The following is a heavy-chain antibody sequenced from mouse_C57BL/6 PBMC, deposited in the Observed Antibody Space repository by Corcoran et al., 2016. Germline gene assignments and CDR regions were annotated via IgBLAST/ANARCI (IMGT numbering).Heavy chain of an antibody. CDR1: GYAFSSYW. V-gene: IGHV1-80*01. J-gene: IGHJ3*01. CDR3: ARRKNYDYDGFAY. CDR2: IYPGDGDT. Sequence: QVQLQQSGAELVKPGASVKISCKASGYAFSSYWMNWVKQRPGKGLEWIGQIYPGDGDTNYNGKFKGKATLTADKSSSTAYMQLSSLTSEDSAVYFCARRKNYDYDGFAYWGQGTLVTVSA. D-gene: IGHD2-4*01.